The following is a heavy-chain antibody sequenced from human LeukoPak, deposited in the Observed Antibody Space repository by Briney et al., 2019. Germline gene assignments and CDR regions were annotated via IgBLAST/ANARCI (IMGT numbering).Heavy chain of an antibody. CDR1: GGSISSSSYY. CDR2: IYYSGST. CDR3: ARGGYSYGNEGYRGYDSAYFDY. Sequence: PSETLSLTCTVSGGSISSSSYYWGWIRQPPGKGLEWIGSIYYSGSTYYDPSLKSRVTISVDTSKNQFSLKLSSVTAADTAVYYCARGGYSYGNEGYRGYDSAYFDYCGQGTLVTVSS. J-gene: IGHJ4*02. V-gene: IGHV4-39*07. D-gene: IGHD5-12*01.